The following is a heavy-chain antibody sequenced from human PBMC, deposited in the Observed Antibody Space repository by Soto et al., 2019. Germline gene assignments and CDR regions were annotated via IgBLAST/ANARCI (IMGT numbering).Heavy chain of an antibody. CDR2: ISAYNGNT. CDR3: ARDNGFGESDV. D-gene: IGHD3-10*01. V-gene: IGHV1-18*01. J-gene: IGHJ6*02. Sequence: ASVKVSCKASGYTFTSYGISWVRQAPGQGLEWMGWISAYNGNTKYAQKLQGRVTMTTDTSTSTANMELRSLRSDDTAVYYCARDNGFGESDVWGQGTTVTVSS. CDR1: GYTFTSYG.